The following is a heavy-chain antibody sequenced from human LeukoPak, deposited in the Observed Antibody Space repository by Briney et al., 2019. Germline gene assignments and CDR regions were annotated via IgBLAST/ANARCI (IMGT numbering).Heavy chain of an antibody. CDR2: INPNSGGT. CDR3: ARVGYCSSTSCYVLRFLEWLSERTNWFDP. J-gene: IGHJ5*02. V-gene: IGHV1-2*02. Sequence: ASVKVSCKASGYTFTGYYMHWVRQAPGQGLEWMGWINPNSGGTNYAQKFQGMVTRTRDPSISAAYMELSRLRSDDTAVSYCARVGYCSSTSCYVLRFLEWLSERTNWFDPWGQGTLVTVSS. D-gene: IGHD2-2*01. CDR1: GYTFTGYY.